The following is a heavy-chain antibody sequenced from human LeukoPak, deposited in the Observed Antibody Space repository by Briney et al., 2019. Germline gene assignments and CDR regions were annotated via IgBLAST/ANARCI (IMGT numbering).Heavy chain of an antibody. Sequence: ETLSLTCTVSGGSISSDSYYWAWIRQPPGKGLEWIASIYYSGSTYYNPSLKSRVTISVDTSRNQFSLKLNSVTAADTAVYYCASLAVAGLSEGYWGQGTLVIVSS. CDR2: IYYSGST. D-gene: IGHD6-19*01. V-gene: IGHV4-39*01. CDR3: ASLAVAGLSEGY. CDR1: GGSISSDSYY. J-gene: IGHJ4*02.